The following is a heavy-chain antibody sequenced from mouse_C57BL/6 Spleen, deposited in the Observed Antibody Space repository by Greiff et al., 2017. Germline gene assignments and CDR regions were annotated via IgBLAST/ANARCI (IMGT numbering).Heavy chain of an antibody. CDR2: IDPETGGT. CDR3: TKGTTARFAY. V-gene: IGHV1-15*01. CDR1: GYTFTDYE. J-gene: IGHJ3*01. D-gene: IGHD1-2*01. Sequence: QVQLQQSGAELVRPGASVTLSCKASGYTFTDYEMHWVKQTPVHGLEWIGAIDPETGGTAYNQKFKGKAILTADKSSSTAYMGLRSLTSEDSAVYYCTKGTTARFAYWGQGTLVTVSA.